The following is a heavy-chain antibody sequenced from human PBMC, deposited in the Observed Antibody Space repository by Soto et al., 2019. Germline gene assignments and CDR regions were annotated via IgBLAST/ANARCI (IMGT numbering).Heavy chain of an antibody. V-gene: IGHV1-69*13. Sequence: SVKVSCKASGGTFSSYAISWVRQAPGQGLEWMGGIIPIFGTANYAQKFQGRVAITADESTSTAYMELSSLRSEDTAVYYCAREVSDYGDYGRAFDIWGQGTMVTVSS. D-gene: IGHD4-17*01. CDR1: GGTFSSYA. J-gene: IGHJ3*02. CDR3: AREVSDYGDYGRAFDI. CDR2: IIPIFGTA.